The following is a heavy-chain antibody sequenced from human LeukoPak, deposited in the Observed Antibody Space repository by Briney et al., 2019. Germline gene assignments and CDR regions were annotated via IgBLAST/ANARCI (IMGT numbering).Heavy chain of an antibody. V-gene: IGHV3-64*01. J-gene: IGHJ6*02. CDR2: ISSNGGST. Sequence: GGSLRLSCAATGFTFSSYAMQWVRQATGKELEYVSAISSNGGSTYYANSVKGRFTISRDNSKNTLYLQMGSLRAEDMAVYYCARDLDTAMNPYYYGMDVWGQGTTVTVSS. D-gene: IGHD5-18*01. CDR3: ARDLDTAMNPYYYGMDV. CDR1: GFTFSSYA.